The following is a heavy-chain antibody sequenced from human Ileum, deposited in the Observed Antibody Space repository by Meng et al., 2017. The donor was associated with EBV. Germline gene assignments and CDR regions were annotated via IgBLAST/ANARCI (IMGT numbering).Heavy chain of an antibody. V-gene: IGHV2-5*02. Sequence: QITLKESGPTLVKPTQTLTLTCPXXGFSLSTSAVGVGWIRQPPGKALEWLALIYWDDDKRYSPSLKSRLTITKDTSTNQVVLTMTNMDPVDTATYYCAYKGYYGSGSYYNYFYWGQGTLVTVSS. CDR3: AYKGYYGSGSYYNYFY. CDR2: IYWDDDK. J-gene: IGHJ4*02. CDR1: GFSLSTSAVG. D-gene: IGHD3-10*01.